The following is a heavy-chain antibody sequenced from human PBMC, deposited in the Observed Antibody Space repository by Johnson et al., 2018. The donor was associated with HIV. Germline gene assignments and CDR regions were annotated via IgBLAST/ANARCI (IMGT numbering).Heavy chain of an antibody. CDR3: ARDKNNRRAAAALAAFDI. CDR1: GFTFSSYA. Sequence: VQLVESGGGLVQPGGSLRLSCAASGFTFSSYAMSWVRQAPGKGLEWVSAISGSGGSTYYADSVKGRFIISRDNSKNTRYLQMNSLRAEDTAVYCCARDKNNRRAAAALAAFDIWGQGTMVTVSS. J-gene: IGHJ3*02. CDR2: ISGSGGST. V-gene: IGHV3-23*04. D-gene: IGHD6-13*01.